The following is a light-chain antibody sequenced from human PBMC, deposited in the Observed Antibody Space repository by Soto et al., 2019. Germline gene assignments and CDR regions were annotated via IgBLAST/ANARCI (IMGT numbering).Light chain of an antibody. CDR3: SAYAGSNSVV. V-gene: IGLV2-8*01. CDR1: NSDVGGYNY. CDR2: EVS. J-gene: IGLJ2*01. Sequence: QSALTQPPSASGSPGQSVTISCTGTNSDVGGYNYVSWYQQHPGKAPKLMIYEVSKRPSGVPDRFSGSKSGNTASLTVSGLQAEDEADYYCSAYAGSNSVVFGGGTKLTVL.